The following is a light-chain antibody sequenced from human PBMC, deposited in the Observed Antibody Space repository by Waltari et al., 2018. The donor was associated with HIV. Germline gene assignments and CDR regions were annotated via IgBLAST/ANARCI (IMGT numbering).Light chain of an antibody. CDR3: SSYTSSSTVV. J-gene: IGLJ2*01. V-gene: IGLV2-14*03. CDR1: SSDVGGYNY. CDR2: DVS. Sequence: QSALTQPASVSGSPGQSITISCPGTSSDVGGYNYVSWYQQHPGKAPKPMIYDVSNRPSGVSNRFSGSKSGNTASLTISGLQAEDEADYYCSSYTSSSTVVFGGGTKLTVL.